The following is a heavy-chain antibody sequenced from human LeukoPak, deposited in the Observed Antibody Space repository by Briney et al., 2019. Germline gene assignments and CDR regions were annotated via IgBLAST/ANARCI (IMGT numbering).Heavy chain of an antibody. CDR3: ASWSNYYFVY. CDR1: GGSISSYY. V-gene: IGHV4-59*01. D-gene: IGHD4-11*01. J-gene: IGHJ4*02. Sequence: SETLSLTCTVSGGSISSYYWRWLRQPPGKGLEWIGYIYYSGSTNYNPPLKRRVTISVDTSKNQFSLKLSSVTAADTAVYYCASWSNYYFVYWGQGTLVTVSS. CDR2: IYYSGST.